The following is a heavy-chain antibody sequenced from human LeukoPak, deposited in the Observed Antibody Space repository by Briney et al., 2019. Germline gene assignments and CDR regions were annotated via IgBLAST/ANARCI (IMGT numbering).Heavy chain of an antibody. Sequence: PGGSLRLSCAASGFTFSSYAMSWVRQAPGKGLEWVSAISGSGGSTYYADSVKGRFAISRDSSKNTLYLQMNSLRAEDTAVYYCAKDPFYYDSSGGFDYWGQGTLVTVSS. CDR2: ISGSGGST. J-gene: IGHJ4*02. CDR3: AKDPFYYDSSGGFDY. V-gene: IGHV3-23*01. D-gene: IGHD3-22*01. CDR1: GFTFSSYA.